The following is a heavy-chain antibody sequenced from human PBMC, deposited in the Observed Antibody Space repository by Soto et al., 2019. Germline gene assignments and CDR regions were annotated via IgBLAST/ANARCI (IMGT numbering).Heavy chain of an antibody. CDR1: GFTFTSYA. Sequence: PGGSLRLSCAASGFTFTSYAMHWVRQAPGKGLEWVSGISGSGANTYYAESVKGRITISRDNSKNRLYLQMNSLRADYTAVYYCAKRGADYADRLYYYMDVWGKGTTVTVSS. CDR3: AKRGADYADRLYYYMDV. D-gene: IGHD4-17*01. J-gene: IGHJ6*03. V-gene: IGHV3-23*01. CDR2: ISGSGANT.